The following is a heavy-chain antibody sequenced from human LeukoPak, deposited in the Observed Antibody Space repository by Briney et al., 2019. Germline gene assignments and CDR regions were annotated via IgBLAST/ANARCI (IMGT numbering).Heavy chain of an antibody. CDR1: GFTFNDAW. CDR2: IKRKTDGGTT. V-gene: IGHV3-15*07. J-gene: IGHJ4*02. CDR3: TTGNWGPH. Sequence: GGSLRLSCAASGFTFNDAWMNWVRQAPGKGLEWVGRIKRKTDGGTTDYAAPVKGRFTISRDDSKNTLYLQMNSLKTEDTAVYYCTTGNWGPHWGQGTLVTVSS. D-gene: IGHD7-27*01.